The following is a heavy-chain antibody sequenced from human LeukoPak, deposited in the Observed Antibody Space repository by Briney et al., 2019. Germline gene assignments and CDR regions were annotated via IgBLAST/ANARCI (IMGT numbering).Heavy chain of an antibody. CDR3: ARSPGYGSGSYYMSRRDAFDI. CDR1: GGSISSYY. J-gene: IGHJ3*02. D-gene: IGHD3-10*01. V-gene: IGHV4-59*01. CDR2: IYYSGST. Sequence: KPSETLSLTCTVSGGSISSYYWSWIRQPPGKGLEWIGYIYYSGSTNYNPSLKSRVTISVDTSKNQFSLKLSSVTAADTAVYYCARSPGYGSGSYYMSRRDAFDIWGQGTMVTVSS.